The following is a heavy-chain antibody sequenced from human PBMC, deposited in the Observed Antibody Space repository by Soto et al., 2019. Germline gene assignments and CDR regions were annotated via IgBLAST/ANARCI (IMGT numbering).Heavy chain of an antibody. Sequence: KAGGSLRLSCAASGFPFTSYTMNWVRQAPGKGLEWVSSISRFSTDIYYADSVRGRFTISRDNARNSVFLQMDSLRAEDTAVYYCARVGAWFGEFDYFDYGGQGTPVTVSS. CDR1: GFPFTSYT. J-gene: IGHJ4*02. CDR2: ISRFSTDI. D-gene: IGHD3-10*01. CDR3: ARVGAWFGEFDYFDY. V-gene: IGHV3-21*01.